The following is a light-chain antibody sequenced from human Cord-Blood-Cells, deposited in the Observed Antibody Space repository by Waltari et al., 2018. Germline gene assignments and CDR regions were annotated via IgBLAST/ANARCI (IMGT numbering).Light chain of an antibody. V-gene: IGKV1-8*01. CDR1: QGISSY. CDR2: AAS. J-gene: IGKJ2*01. Sequence: AFRMTQSPSSFSASTGDRVTITCRASQGISSYLAWYQQKPGKAPKLLIYAASTLQSGVPSRFSGSGSGTDFTLTISCLQSEDFATYYCQRYYSYPPFTFGQGTKLEIK. CDR3: QRYYSYPPFT.